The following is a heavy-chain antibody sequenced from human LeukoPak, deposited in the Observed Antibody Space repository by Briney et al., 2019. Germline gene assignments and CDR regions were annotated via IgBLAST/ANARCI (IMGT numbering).Heavy chain of an antibody. J-gene: IGHJ4*02. CDR3: ASGYFNSSEGGNTY. D-gene: IGHD3-22*01. V-gene: IGHV3-74*01. CDR1: GFTFTNYW. CDR2: IDVDGSST. Sequence: PGGSLRLSCAVSGFTFTNYWMHWVRQVPGKGLGWVSRIDVDGSSTDYADSVKGRFTISRDNAKNTLYLQMNSLRANDTAVYYCASGYFNSSEGGNTYWGQGTLVTVSS.